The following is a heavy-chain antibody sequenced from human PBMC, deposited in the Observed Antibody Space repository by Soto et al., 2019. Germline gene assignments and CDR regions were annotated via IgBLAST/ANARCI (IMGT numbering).Heavy chain of an antibody. CDR3: AHFVRTFDV. J-gene: IGHJ3*01. D-gene: IGHD3-10*02. CDR2: IYWDHDQ. Sequence: QITLKESGPTLVKPTQTLTLTCTFSGFSLSTYGVGVGWIRQPPGKALEWHAIIYWDHDQYFSPSLKDRLTISNDTSTNQVVLTMTSMDPVDTATYFCAHFVRTFDVWGHGTVVTVSS. V-gene: IGHV2-5*02. CDR1: GFSLSTYGVG.